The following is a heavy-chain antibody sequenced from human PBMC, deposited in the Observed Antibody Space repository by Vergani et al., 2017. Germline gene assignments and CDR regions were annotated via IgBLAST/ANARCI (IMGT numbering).Heavy chain of an antibody. CDR1: GFTFGDDA. J-gene: IGHJ4*02. Sequence: EVQLVESGGELVQPGRPLRLSCTASGFTFGDDAISWFRQAPGKGPEWVAFIRTKSQGETTEYAASVKGRFFISRNDSKGVAYLQMNSLRTEDTAVYYCTTDRDLLWFGEAIRDYWGQGTLVTVSS. V-gene: IGHV3-49*03. D-gene: IGHD3-10*01. CDR2: IRTKSQGETT. CDR3: TTDRDLLWFGEAIRDY.